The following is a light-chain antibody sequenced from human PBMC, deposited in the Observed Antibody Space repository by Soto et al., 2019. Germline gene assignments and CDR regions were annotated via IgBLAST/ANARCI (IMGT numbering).Light chain of an antibody. CDR3: QQRSNWLIT. Sequence: IVLTQSPATLSLSPGERATLSCRASQSVSSYLAWYQQKPGRAPRLLIYDASNRATGIPARFSGSGSGTDFTLTISSLEPEDFAVYYCQQRSNWLITFGQGTRLEIK. V-gene: IGKV3-11*01. CDR1: QSVSSY. J-gene: IGKJ5*01. CDR2: DAS.